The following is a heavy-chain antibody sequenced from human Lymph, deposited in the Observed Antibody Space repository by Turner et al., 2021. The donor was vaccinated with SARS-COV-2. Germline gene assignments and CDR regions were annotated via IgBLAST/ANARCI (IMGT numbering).Heavy chain of an antibody. CDR2: INPNSGGT. CDR3: ARSRDLQSMIRGVDPFDY. J-gene: IGHJ4*02. V-gene: IGHV1-2*02. D-gene: IGHD3-10*01. CDR1: GYAFTGYY. Sequence: QVQLVQSGAEVTKPGASVKVSCKGSGYAFTGYYLHWVRQAPGQGLEWMGLINPNSGGTNYPKKFQGRVTMTRDKSISRAYMELSRLRSDDTAVYYCARSRDLQSMIRGVDPFDYWGQGTLVTVSS.